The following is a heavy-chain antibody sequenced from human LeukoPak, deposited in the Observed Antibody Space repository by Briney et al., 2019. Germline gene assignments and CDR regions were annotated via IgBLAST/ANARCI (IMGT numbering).Heavy chain of an antibody. CDR2: INHSGST. J-gene: IGHJ6*03. D-gene: IGHD6-19*01. CDR1: GGSFSGYY. V-gene: IGHV4-34*01. CDR3: ARVYRYSSGWSIYYYYYYMDV. Sequence: SETLCLTCAVYGGSFSGYYWSWIRQPPGKGLEWSGEINHSGSTNYNPSLKSRVTISVDTSKNQFSLKLSSVTAADTAVYYCARVYRYSSGWSIYYYYYYMDVWGKGTTVTVSS.